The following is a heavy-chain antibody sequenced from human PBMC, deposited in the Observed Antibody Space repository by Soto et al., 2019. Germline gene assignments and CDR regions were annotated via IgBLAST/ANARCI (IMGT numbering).Heavy chain of an antibody. CDR1: GGSFSCYC. V-gene: IGHV4-34*01. CDR2: INHSGST. Sequence: SETLSLTCAVYGGSFSCYCWSWIRQPPGKGLEWIGEINHSGSTNYNPSLKSRVTISVDTSKNQFSLKLSSVTAADTAVYYCARRIYYYGSGRFDYWGQGTLVTVSS. CDR3: ARRIYYYGSGRFDY. D-gene: IGHD3-10*01. J-gene: IGHJ4*02.